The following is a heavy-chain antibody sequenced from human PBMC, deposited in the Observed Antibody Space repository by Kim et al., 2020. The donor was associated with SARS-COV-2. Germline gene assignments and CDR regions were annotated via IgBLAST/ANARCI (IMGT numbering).Heavy chain of an antibody. J-gene: IGHJ4*02. CDR2: ISAYNGNT. CDR1: GYTFTSYG. CDR3: ARYSGRIPTYDYYFDY. V-gene: IGHV1-18*04. Sequence: ASVKVSCKASGYTFTSYGISWVRQAPGQGLEWMGWISAYNGNTNYAQKLQGRVTMTTDTSTSTVYMELRSLRSDDTAVYYCARYSGRIPTYDYYFDYWGQGTLVTVSS. D-gene: IGHD3-10*01.